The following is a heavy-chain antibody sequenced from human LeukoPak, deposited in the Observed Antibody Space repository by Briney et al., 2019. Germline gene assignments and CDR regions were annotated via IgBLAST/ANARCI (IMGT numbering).Heavy chain of an antibody. CDR2: INHNGNVN. V-gene: IGHV3-7*03. CDR3: ARGGGLDV. J-gene: IGHJ6*02. CDR1: GFTFSSYW. D-gene: IGHD3-16*01. Sequence: GGSLRLSCAASGFTFSSYWMNWARQAPGKGLEWVVSINHNGNVNYYVDSVKGRFTISRDNAKNSLYLQTSNLRAEDTAVYFCARGGGLDVWGQGATVTVSS.